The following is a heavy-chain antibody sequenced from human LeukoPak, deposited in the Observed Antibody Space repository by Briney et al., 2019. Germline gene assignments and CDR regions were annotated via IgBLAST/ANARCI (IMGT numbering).Heavy chain of an antibody. V-gene: IGHV4-59*12. Sequence: SETLSLTCTVSGGSISSYYWSWIRQPPGKGLEWIGYIYYSGSTNYNPSLKSRVTMSVDTSKNQFSLKLSSVTAADTAVYYCARDFSGYEYDYWGQGTLVTVSS. CDR2: IYYSGST. J-gene: IGHJ4*02. CDR3: ARDFSGYEYDY. D-gene: IGHD5-12*01. CDR1: GGSISSYY.